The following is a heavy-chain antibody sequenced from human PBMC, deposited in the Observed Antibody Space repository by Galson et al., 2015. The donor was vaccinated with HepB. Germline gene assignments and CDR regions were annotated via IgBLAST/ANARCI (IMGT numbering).Heavy chain of an antibody. J-gene: IGHJ4*02. CDR3: TRLGDFSGYSSR. Sequence: SLRLSCAASGFTFSGSAIHWVRQASGKGPEWVGRIRSKANNHATSHVPSLSGRFTISRDDSKNMAYLYMKSLKPEDTAVYYCTRLGDFSGYSSRWGQGTLVTVSS. D-gene: IGHD6-13*01. CDR2: IRSKANNHAT. V-gene: IGHV3-73*01. CDR1: GFTFSGSA.